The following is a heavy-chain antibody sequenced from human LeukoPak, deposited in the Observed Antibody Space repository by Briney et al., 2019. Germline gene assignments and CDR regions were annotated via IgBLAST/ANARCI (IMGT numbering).Heavy chain of an antibody. V-gene: IGHV4-59*08. CDR3: ARHRDARSSSFF. D-gene: IGHD2-2*01. Sequence: SETLSLTCGVSGGSMNNFYWSWIRQPPGKGLEWIGYVYYNGNTNYNPSLKSRVIISVDTSKNQFSLNLSSVTASDTALYYCARHRDARSSSFFWGQGTLVTVSS. CDR2: VYYNGNT. CDR1: GGSMNNFY. J-gene: IGHJ4*02.